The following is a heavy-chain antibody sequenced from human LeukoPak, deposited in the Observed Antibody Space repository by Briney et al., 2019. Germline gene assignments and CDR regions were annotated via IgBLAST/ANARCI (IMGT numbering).Heavy chain of an antibody. Sequence: PSETLSLTCSVSGVSISGSYWIWIRQPPGRGLEWIASIFYREGFSYGGTSFYNPSLESRATISVDTSNNAFSPKLTSVTAADTAVYYCARQISENKDYWGQGTLVTVSS. CDR2: IFYREGFSYGGTS. J-gene: IGHJ4*02. CDR1: GVSISGSY. CDR3: ARQISENKDY. D-gene: IGHD1/OR15-1a*01. V-gene: IGHV4-59*05.